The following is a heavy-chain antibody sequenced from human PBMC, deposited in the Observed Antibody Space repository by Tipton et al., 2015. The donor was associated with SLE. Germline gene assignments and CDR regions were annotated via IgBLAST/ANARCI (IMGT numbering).Heavy chain of an antibody. CDR2: IYYSRST. CDR3: ARDYYDFWRGYSYYMDV. D-gene: IGHD3-3*01. CDR1: GGSISSSSYY. V-gene: IGHV4-39*07. J-gene: IGHJ6*03. Sequence: TLSLTCTVSGGSISSSSYYWGWIRQPPGKGLEWIGSIYYSRSTYYNPSLKSRVTISLDTSKNQFSLKLSSVTAADTAVYYCARDYYDFWRGYSYYMDVWGKGTTVTVSS.